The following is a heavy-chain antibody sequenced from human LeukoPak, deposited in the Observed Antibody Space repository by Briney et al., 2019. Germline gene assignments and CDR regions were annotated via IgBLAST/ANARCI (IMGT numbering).Heavy chain of an antibody. Sequence: GGSLRLSCAASGFTFSSYAMSWVRQAPGKGLEWVSAISGSGGSTYYADSVKGRFPISRDNSKSALYLQMNSLRAEDTAVYYCAKDRVFRAYCSGGSCPFDYWGQGTLVTVSS. CDR3: AKDRVFRAYCSGGSCPFDY. D-gene: IGHD2-15*01. CDR2: ISGSGGST. J-gene: IGHJ4*02. V-gene: IGHV3-23*01. CDR1: GFTFSSYA.